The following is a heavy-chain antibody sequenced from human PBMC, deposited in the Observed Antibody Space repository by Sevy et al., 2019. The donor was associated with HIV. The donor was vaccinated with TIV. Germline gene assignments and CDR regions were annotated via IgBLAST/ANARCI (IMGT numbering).Heavy chain of an antibody. CDR1: GFSFSIYS. CDR2: MSNTGSTI. V-gene: IGHV3-48*01. Sequence: GGSLRLSCAASGFSFSIYSMNWVRQAPGRGLEWVSYMSNTGSTIHYADSVKGRFTISRGNAKNSLYLQMNSLRAEDTAVYYCASQRGGYERLYYFDYWGQGTLVTVSS. D-gene: IGHD5-12*01. J-gene: IGHJ4*02. CDR3: ASQRGGYERLYYFDY.